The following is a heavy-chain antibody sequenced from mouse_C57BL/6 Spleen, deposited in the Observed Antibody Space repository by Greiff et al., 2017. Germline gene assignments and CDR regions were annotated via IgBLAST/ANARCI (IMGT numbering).Heavy chain of an antibody. D-gene: IGHD1-1*01. CDR2: ISSGGDYL. V-gene: IGHV5-9-1*02. CDR3: TRDGDYYGSSYDYYAMDY. J-gene: IGHJ4*01. Sequence: EVKLVESGEGLVKPGGSLKLSCAASGFTFSSYAMSWVRQTPEKRLEWVAYISSGGDYLYYADTVKGRFTISSDNARNTLYLQMSSLKSEDTAMYYCTRDGDYYGSSYDYYAMDYWGQGTSVTVSS. CDR1: GFTFSSYA.